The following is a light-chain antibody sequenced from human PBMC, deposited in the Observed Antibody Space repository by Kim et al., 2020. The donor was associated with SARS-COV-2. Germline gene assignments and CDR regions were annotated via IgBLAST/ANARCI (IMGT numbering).Light chain of an antibody. J-gene: IGKJ1*01. Sequence: ASVVDPVTITCWASQSITSYLNWYQEKPGKAPNLLIYAATNLQSGVPSRFSGSGSGTDFTLTISSLQPEDFATYYCQQSYSIPWTFGQGTKVDIK. V-gene: IGKV1-39*01. CDR2: AAT. CDR1: QSITSY. CDR3: QQSYSIPWT.